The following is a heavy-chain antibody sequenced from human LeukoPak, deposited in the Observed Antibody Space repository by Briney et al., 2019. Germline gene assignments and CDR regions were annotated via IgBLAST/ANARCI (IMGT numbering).Heavy chain of an antibody. J-gene: IGHJ1*01. CDR3: ASWGGAEYFQH. CDR1: GYSFTSYW. Sequence: GEPLKISCKGSGYSFTSYWSGWLRQMPGKGREWMGIIYPGDSDTRYSPSFQGQVTISADKSISTAYLQWSSLKASDTAMYYCASWGGAEYFQHWGQGTLVTVSS. CDR2: IYPGDSDT. V-gene: IGHV5-51*01. D-gene: IGHD2-21*01.